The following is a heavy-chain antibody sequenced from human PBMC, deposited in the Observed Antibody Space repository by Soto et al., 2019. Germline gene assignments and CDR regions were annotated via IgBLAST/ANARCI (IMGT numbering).Heavy chain of an antibody. CDR2: ISSSGSTI. J-gene: IGHJ5*02. V-gene: IGHV3-11*01. CDR1: GFTFSDYY. CDR3: ASAHRFLHDNWFDP. D-gene: IGHD3-3*01. Sequence: GWSLRLSCAASGFTFSDYYMSWIRQAPGKGLEWVSYISSSGSTIYYADSVKGRFTISRDNAKNSLYLQMNSLRAEDTAVYYCASAHRFLHDNWFDPWGQGTLVTVSS.